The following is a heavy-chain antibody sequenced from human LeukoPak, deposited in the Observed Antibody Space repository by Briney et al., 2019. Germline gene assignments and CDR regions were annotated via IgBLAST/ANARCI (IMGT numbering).Heavy chain of an antibody. D-gene: IGHD3-10*01. V-gene: IGHV3-21*01. CDR1: GFTFSSYS. CDR2: NSSSSSYI. Sequence: PGGSLRLSCAASGFTFSSYSMNWVRQAPGKGLEWVSSNSSSSSYIYYADSVKGRFTISRDNAKNSLYLQMNSLRAEDTAVYYCARATELLWFGELRPDAFDIWGQGTMVTVSS. J-gene: IGHJ3*02. CDR3: ARATELLWFGELRPDAFDI.